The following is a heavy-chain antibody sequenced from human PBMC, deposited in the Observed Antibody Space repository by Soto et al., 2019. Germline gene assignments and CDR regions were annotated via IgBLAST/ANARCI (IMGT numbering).Heavy chain of an antibody. V-gene: IGHV3-23*01. D-gene: IGHD3-10*01. CDR1: GFTFKNYD. Sequence: EVQLLESGGGLVQPGGSLRLSCVASGFTFKNYDMRWVRQAPGKGLEWVSGISGSGGVTYYADSVKGRFTISRDNSKNTRYLQMNSLSANDTAVYYCAKDRKFRSYYESAGHYNNWGQGTLVTVAS. CDR3: AKDRKFRSYYESAGHYNN. J-gene: IGHJ4*02. CDR2: ISGSGGVT.